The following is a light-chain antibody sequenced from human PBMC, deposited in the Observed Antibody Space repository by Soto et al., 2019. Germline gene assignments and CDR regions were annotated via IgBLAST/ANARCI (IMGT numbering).Light chain of an antibody. J-gene: IGKJ4*01. CDR2: AAS. Sequence: DIQMTQSPSSVSASVGDRVTITCRASQDITTWLTWYQQKPGKAPSLLMYAASNLQSGVPSRFSASGSGTDFSLTISSLQPEDFATYFCQQTKSFPLTFGGGTKVEIK. V-gene: IGKV1-12*01. CDR1: QDITTW. CDR3: QQTKSFPLT.